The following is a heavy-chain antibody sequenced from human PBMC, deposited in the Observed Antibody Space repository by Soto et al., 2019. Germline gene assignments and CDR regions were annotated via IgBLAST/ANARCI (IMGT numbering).Heavy chain of an antibody. D-gene: IGHD5-12*01. Sequence: PVKVSCKASGGTFSSYTISWVRQAPGQGLEWMGRIIPILGIANYAQKFQGRVTITADKSTSTAYMELSSLRSEDTAVYYCARVGGNRVGYDLFDYWGQGTLVTVSS. CDR3: ARVGGNRVGYDLFDY. J-gene: IGHJ4*02. V-gene: IGHV1-69*02. CDR1: GGTFSSYT. CDR2: IIPILGIA.